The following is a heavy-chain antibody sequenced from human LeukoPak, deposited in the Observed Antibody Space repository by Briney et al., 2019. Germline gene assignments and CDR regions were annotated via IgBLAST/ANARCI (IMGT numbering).Heavy chain of an antibody. CDR3: ARPLQGIVGTTGFDY. D-gene: IGHD1-26*01. CDR1: EYSFATYW. Sequence: PGESLKISCQGSEYSFATYWIAWLRQMPGKGLEWMGIIYPSDSDTRYSPSFQGQVTISADKSIKTAYLQWSSLKASDTAMYYCARPLQGIVGTTGFDYWGQGTLVTVSS. CDR2: IYPSDSDT. V-gene: IGHV5-51*01. J-gene: IGHJ4*02.